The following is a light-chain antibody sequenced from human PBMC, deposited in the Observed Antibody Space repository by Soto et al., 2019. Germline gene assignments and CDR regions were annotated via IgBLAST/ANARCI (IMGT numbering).Light chain of an antibody. CDR1: QRVSSY. CDR2: DAS. Sequence: ASQRVSSYLAWYQQKPGQAPRLLIYDASNRATGIPARFSGSGSGTDFTLTISSLEPEDFAVYYCQQRSNWPPITFGQGTKVDI. V-gene: IGKV3-11*01. J-gene: IGKJ1*01. CDR3: QQRSNWPPIT.